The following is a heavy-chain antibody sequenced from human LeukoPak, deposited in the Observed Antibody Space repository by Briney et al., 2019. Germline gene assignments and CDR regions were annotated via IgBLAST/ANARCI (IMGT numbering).Heavy chain of an antibody. V-gene: IGHV4-59*08. J-gene: IGHJ3*02. D-gene: IGHD5-18*01. CDR1: GISISSYY. Sequence: SETLSLTCTVSGISISSYYWSWLRQPPGKGPEWIGYVTYTGSKYNPSLKSRVTISTDRSKKEVSLRLSSVTAADTAMHFCARHADTALIGAFHIWGQGTMVTVS. CDR2: VTYTGS. CDR3: ARHADTALIGAFHI.